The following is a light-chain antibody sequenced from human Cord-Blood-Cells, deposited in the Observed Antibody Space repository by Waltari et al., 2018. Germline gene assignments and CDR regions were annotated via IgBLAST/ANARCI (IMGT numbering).Light chain of an antibody. CDR1: QSISSY. CDR3: QQSYSTPPVT. J-gene: IGKJ4*02. V-gene: IGKV1-39*01. Sequence: DIQMTQSPSSLSASVGDRVTIPCRASQSISSYLYWYQQKPGKAPKLLIYAASSLQSGVPSRFSGSGSGTDVALTISSLQPEDFATYYCQQSYSTPPVTFGGGTKVEIK. CDR2: AAS.